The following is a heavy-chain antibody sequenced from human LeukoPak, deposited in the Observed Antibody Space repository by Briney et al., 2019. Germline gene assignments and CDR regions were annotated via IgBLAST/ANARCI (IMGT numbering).Heavy chain of an antibody. CDR1: GFTFDDYA. CDR3: AKDRRDGYNLGGFDY. Sequence: GGSLRLSCAGSGFTFDDYAMHWVRQAPGKGLEWVSGISWNSGSISYADSVKGRFTISRDNAKNSLYLQMNSLRAEDMALYYCAKDRRDGYNLGGFDYWGQGTLVTVSS. CDR2: ISWNSGSI. D-gene: IGHD5-24*01. V-gene: IGHV3-9*03. J-gene: IGHJ4*02.